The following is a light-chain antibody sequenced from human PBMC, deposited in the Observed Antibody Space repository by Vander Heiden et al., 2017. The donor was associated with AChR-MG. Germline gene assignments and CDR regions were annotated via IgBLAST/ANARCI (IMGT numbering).Light chain of an antibody. CDR1: TIENNS. CDR2: YAS. Sequence: SYVLTQPPSVSVAPGKTARITCGGNTIENNSLPGYQQKPGQAPGLIISYASDRHSGIPERFSGSNSGNTATLTISRVEAGDEADYYCQLWDSSSDPNWVFGGGTKLTVL. CDR3: QLWDSSSDPNWV. V-gene: IGLV3-21*04. J-gene: IGLJ3*02.